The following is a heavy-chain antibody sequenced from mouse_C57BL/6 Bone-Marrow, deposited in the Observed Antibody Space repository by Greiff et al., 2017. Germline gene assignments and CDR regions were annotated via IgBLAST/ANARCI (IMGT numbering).Heavy chain of an antibody. V-gene: IGHV1-69*01. D-gene: IGHD1-1*01. CDR1: GYTFTSYW. Sequence: QVQLQQPGAELVMPGASVKLSCKASGYTFTSYWMHWVKQRPGQGLEWIGEIDPSDSYTNYNQKFKGKSTLTVDKSSSTAYMQLSSLTSEDSAVYYWARSTITTVVADYWGQGTTLTVSS. CDR2: IDPSDSYT. CDR3: ARSTITTVVADY. J-gene: IGHJ2*01.